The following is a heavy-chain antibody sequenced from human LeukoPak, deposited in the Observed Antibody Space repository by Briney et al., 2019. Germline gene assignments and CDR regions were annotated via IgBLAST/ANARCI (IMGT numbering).Heavy chain of an antibody. Sequence: GGSLGLSCAACGFTFSSYSMNWVRQAPGKGLEWVSSISSSSSYIYYADSVKGRFTISRDNAKNSPYLQMNSLRAEDTAVYYCARELSMVRGGRGFDPWGQGTLVTVSS. CDR3: ARELSMVRGGRGFDP. CDR2: ISSSSSYI. J-gene: IGHJ5*02. V-gene: IGHV3-21*01. CDR1: GFTFSSYS. D-gene: IGHD3-10*01.